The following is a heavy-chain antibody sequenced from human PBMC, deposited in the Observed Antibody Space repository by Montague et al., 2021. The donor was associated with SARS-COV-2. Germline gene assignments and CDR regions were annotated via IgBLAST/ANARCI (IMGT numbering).Heavy chain of an antibody. D-gene: IGHD3-3*01. J-gene: IGHJ6*02. V-gene: IGHV4-31*03. Sequence: TLSLTCTVSGGSISSGGYYWSWIRQHPGKGLEWIGYIYYSGSTYYNPSLKSRVTISVDTSKNQFSLKLSSVTAADTAVYYCARGRLTIFGVVTALGVWGQGTTVTVSS. CDR3: ARGRLTIFGVVTALGV. CDR1: GGSISSGGYY. CDR2: IYYSGST.